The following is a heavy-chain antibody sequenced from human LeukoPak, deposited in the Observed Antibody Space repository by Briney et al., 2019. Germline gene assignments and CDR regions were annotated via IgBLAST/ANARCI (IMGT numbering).Heavy chain of an antibody. D-gene: IGHD3-10*01. J-gene: IGHJ4*02. CDR2: ISAYNGNT. CDR3: ARGIRPYYFDY. V-gene: IGHV1-18*01. Sequence: GASVKVSCKASGGTFSSYAISWVRQAPGQGLEWMGWISAYNGNTNYAQKLQGRVTMTTDTSTSTAYMELRSLRSDDTAVYYCARGIRPYYFDYWGQGTLVTVSS. CDR1: GGTFSSYA.